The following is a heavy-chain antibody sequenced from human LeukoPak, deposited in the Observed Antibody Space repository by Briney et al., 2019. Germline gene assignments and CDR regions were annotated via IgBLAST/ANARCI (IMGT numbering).Heavy chain of an antibody. CDR1: GFTFSDYY. D-gene: IGHD2-21*02. J-gene: IGHJ4*02. CDR2: ISSSSSYT. CDR3: ARGPCGGDCYSGDY. Sequence: GGSLTLSCAASGFTFSDYYMSWIRQAPGKGLEWVSYISSSSSYTNYADSVKGRFTISRDNAKNSLYLQMNSLRAEDTAVYYCARGPCGGDCYSGDYWGQGTLVTVSS. V-gene: IGHV3-11*06.